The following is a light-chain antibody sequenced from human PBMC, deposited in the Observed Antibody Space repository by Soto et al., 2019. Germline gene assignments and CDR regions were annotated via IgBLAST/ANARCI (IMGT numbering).Light chain of an antibody. Sequence: DIVLTQSPGTLSLSPGERATLSCRASQSVSSSYLAWYQHKPGQAPRLLIYGASSRATGIPDRFSGSGSGTDFTITISRLEPEDFAVYSCQQYGSSPHTFGQGTKLEIK. CDR1: QSVSSSY. CDR3: QQYGSSPHT. V-gene: IGKV3-20*01. CDR2: GAS. J-gene: IGKJ2*01.